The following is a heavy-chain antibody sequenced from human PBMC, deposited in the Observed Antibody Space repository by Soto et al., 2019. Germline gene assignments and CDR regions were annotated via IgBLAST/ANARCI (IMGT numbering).Heavy chain of an antibody. V-gene: IGHV3-49*03. D-gene: IGHD3-16*01. CDR2: IRIKXYGGKT. J-gene: IGHJ4*02. CDR1: WFTCGDYC. CDR3: TNRRGTSLTDD. Sequence: GGSLRFSCTASWFTCGDYCMRWFRQSPGQGLEWVGFIRIKXYGGKTEYAASVKGRFTIARDDSKSIAYLQMNSQKTEDTAVYYCTNRRGTSLTDDWGQGSLVTVSS.